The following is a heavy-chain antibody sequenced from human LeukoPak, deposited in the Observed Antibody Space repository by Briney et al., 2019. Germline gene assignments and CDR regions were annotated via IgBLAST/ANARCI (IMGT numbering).Heavy chain of an antibody. V-gene: IGHV3-30*18. J-gene: IGHJ6*02. CDR3: AKDHCSGTSCFNYYGMDV. Sequence: PGRSLRLSCAASGFTFSSYGMHWVRQAPGKGLEWVAVISYHGSNKYHADSVKGRFTTSRDNSKNTLYLQMNSLRAEDTAVYYCAKDHCSGTSCFNYYGMDVWGQGTTVTVSS. CDR1: GFTFSSYG. D-gene: IGHD2-2*01. CDR2: ISYHGSNK.